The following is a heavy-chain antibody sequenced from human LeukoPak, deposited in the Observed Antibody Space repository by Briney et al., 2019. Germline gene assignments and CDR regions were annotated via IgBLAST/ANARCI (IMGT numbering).Heavy chain of an antibody. CDR3: AKVATEGYYFDY. D-gene: IGHD5-12*01. CDR1: GFTFSSYE. J-gene: IGHJ4*02. CDR2: IGSSGTTI. Sequence: PGGSLRLSRAASGFTFSSYEMNWVRQAPGKGLEWVSYIGSSGTTIYYADSVKGRFTISRDNAKSSLYLQMNSLRAEDTAVYYCAKVATEGYYFDYWGQGTLVTVSS. V-gene: IGHV3-48*03.